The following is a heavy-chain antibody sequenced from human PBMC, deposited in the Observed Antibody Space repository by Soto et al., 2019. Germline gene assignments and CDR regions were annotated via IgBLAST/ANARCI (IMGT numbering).Heavy chain of an antibody. CDR2: IYYSGST. CDR1: GGSISSCY. CDR3: ARFPYNWNYDY. D-gene: IGHD1-7*01. V-gene: IGHV4-59*08. J-gene: IGHJ4*02. Sequence: PSETLSLTCTVSGGSISSCYWSWIRQPPGKGLEWIGYIYYSGSTNYNPSLRSRVTMSVDTSKNQFSLKLSSVTAADTAVYYCARFPYNWNYDYWGQGTLVTVSS.